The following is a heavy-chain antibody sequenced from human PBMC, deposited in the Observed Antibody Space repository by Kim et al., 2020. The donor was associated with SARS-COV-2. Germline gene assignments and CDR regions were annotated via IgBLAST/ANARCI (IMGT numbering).Heavy chain of an antibody. Sequence: ASVKVSCKTSGYPFSGFYIHWVRQAPGQGLEWMGWISPNNGATKYAEASQGRVTMTRDTSINTANLELSRVKSDDTAIYFCARGSDYHGLDVWGQGTTVTVSS. CDR2: ISPNNGAT. V-gene: IGHV1-2*02. CDR1: GYPFSGFY. J-gene: IGHJ6*02. CDR3: ARGSDYHGLDV.